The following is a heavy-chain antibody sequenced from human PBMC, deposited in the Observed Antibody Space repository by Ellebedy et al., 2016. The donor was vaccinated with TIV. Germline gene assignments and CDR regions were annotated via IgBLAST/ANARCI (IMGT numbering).Heavy chain of an antibody. D-gene: IGHD4-17*01. V-gene: IGHV2-70*04. CDR1: GFSLSTSGMR. J-gene: IGHJ6*02. Sequence: SGPTLVKPTPTLTLTCTFSGFSLSTSGMRVSWIRQPPGKALEWLARIDWDDDKFYSTSLKTRLTISKDTSKNQVVLTMTNMDPVDTATYYCARTLSDYGDYSHLYYGMDVWGQGTTVTVSS. CDR3: ARTLSDYGDYSHLYYGMDV. CDR2: IDWDDDK.